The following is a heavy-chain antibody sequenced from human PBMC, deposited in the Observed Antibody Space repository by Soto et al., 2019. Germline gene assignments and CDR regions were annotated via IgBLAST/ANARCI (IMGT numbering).Heavy chain of an antibody. V-gene: IGHV4-34*01. Sequence: SETLSLTCAVYGGSFSGYYWSWIRQPPGKGLEWIGEINHSGSTNYNPSLKSRVTISVDTSKNQFSLKLSSVTAADTAVYYCARGQYSSSWYSRDWFDPWGQGTLVTVSS. CDR2: INHSGST. CDR3: ARGQYSSSWYSRDWFDP. J-gene: IGHJ5*02. D-gene: IGHD6-13*01. CDR1: GGSFSGYY.